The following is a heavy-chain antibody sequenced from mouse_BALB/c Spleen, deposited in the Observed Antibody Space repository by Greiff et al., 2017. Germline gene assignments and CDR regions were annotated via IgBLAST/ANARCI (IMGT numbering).Heavy chain of an antibody. D-gene: IGHD3-2*01. CDR2: IDPANGNT. V-gene: IGHV14-3*02. J-gene: IGHJ2*01. CDR1: GFNIKDTY. Sequence: VQLKESGAELVKPGASVKLSCTASGFNIKDTYMHWVKQRPEQGLEWIGRIDPANGNTKYDPKFQGKATITADTSSNTAYLQLSSLTSEDTAVYYCALDSSGYVGFDYWGQGTTLTVSS. CDR3: ALDSSGYVGFDY.